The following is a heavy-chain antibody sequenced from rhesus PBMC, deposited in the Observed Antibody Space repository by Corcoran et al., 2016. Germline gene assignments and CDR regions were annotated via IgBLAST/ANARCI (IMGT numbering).Heavy chain of an antibody. Sequence: QVQLQESGPGLVKPSETLSLTCAVSGASISSSWWNWIRQPPGKGLEWIGEINGNSGSTNYNPSLKSRVTISKDASKNQFSLKLSSVTAADTAVYYCARGTSRLLQGYGLDSWGQGVVVTVSS. CDR2: INGNSGST. V-gene: IGHV4-80*01. J-gene: IGHJ6*01. D-gene: IGHD3-28*01. CDR3: ARGTSRLLQGYGLDS. CDR1: GASISSSW.